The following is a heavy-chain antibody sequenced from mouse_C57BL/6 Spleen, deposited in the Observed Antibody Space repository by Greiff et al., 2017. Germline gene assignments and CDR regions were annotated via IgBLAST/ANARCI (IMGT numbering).Heavy chain of an antibody. J-gene: IGHJ2*01. D-gene: IGHD1-1*01. Sequence: QVQLQQPGTELVKPGASVKLSCKASGYTFTSYCMHWVQQSPGQGLEWIGNITPSNGGTNYNEKYKSKARRTVDNSSSTAYMQCSSLTSEDSAVYSCAKSYYGSSSYYFDYWGQGTTLTVSS. CDR3: AKSYYGSSSYYFDY. CDR1: GYTFTSYC. CDR2: ITPSNGGT. V-gene: IGHV1-53*01.